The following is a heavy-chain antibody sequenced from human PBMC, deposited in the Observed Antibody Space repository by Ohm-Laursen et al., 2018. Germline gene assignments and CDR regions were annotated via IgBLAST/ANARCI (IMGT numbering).Heavy chain of an antibody. CDR3: AKDIGYNYGPDYYFDY. D-gene: IGHD5-18*01. CDR2: ISYDGSNK. V-gene: IGHV3-30*18. Sequence: SLRLSCTASGFTFSSYGMHWVRQAPGKGLEWVAVISYDGSNKYYADSVKGRFTISRDNSKNTLYLQMNSLRAEDTAVYYCAKDIGYNYGPDYYFDYWGQGTLVTVSS. CDR1: GFTFSSYG. J-gene: IGHJ4*02.